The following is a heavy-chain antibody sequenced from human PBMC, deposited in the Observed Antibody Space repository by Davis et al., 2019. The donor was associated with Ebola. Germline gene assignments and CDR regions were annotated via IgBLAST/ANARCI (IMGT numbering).Heavy chain of an antibody. CDR3: AKEGLRNY. CDR2: ISGSGANT. CDR1: GFTFSNYW. J-gene: IGHJ4*02. Sequence: GGSLRLSCAASGFTFSNYWMNWVRQAPGKGLEWVSGISGSGANTYYADSVKGRFTISRDNSKNTLYLQMNGLRVEDTARYYCAKEGLRNYWGQGTLVTVSS. V-gene: IGHV3-23*01.